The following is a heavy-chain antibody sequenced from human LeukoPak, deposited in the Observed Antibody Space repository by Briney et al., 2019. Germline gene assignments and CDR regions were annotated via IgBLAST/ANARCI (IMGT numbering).Heavy chain of an antibody. CDR3: ARRNFDWFDP. CDR1: GYTFTSYG. D-gene: IGHD1-1*01. V-gene: IGHV1-18*01. J-gene: IGHJ5*02. CDR2: ISAYNGNT. Sequence: AASVKVSCKASGYTFTSYGISWVRQAPGQGLEWMGWISAYNGNTDYAQKFQGRVTITRNTSMNTAYMEVSSLRSEDTAVYYCARRNFDWFDPWGQGTLVTVSS.